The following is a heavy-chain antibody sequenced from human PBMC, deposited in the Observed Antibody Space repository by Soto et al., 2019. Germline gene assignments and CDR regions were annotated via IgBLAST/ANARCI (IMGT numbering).Heavy chain of an antibody. CDR2: ISGSGGST. CDR1: GFTFSSYA. J-gene: IGHJ4*02. D-gene: IGHD3-10*01. CDR3: AESPYYYNKGQYEG. Sequence: PGGSLRLSCAASGFTFSSYAMSWVRQAPGKGLEWVSAISGSGGSTYYADSVKGRFTISGDNSKNTLYLQMNSLRAEDTAVYYCAESPYYYNKGQYEGWGQGTLVTVSS. V-gene: IGHV3-23*01.